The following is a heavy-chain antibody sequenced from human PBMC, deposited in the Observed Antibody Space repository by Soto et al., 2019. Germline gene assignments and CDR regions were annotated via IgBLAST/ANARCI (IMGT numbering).Heavy chain of an antibody. Sequence: GVSVKVSCKTSGYTFTSYYMHWVRQAPGQGLEWMGIINPSGGSTSYAQKFQGRVTMTRDTSTSTVYMELSSLRSEDTAVYYCARSYYDYVWGSYRSAHFDYWGQGTLVTSPQ. V-gene: IGHV1-46*01. CDR2: INPSGGST. D-gene: IGHD3-16*02. J-gene: IGHJ4*02. CDR3: ARSYYDYVWGSYRSAHFDY. CDR1: GYTFTSYY.